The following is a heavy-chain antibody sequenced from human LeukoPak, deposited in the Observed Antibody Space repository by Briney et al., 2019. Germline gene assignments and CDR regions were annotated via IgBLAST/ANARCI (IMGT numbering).Heavy chain of an antibody. V-gene: IGHV4-34*01. CDR3: TRRWNYGRNYYIDV. CDR2: INDSGRI. Sequence: PSETLSLTCAVYGGSFSNYYWSWIRQPPGKGLEWIGEINDSGRINYNPSLMSRVTVSVDTSKNQFSLRLTSVTATDTAVYYCTRRWNYGRNYYIDVWGNGATVSVSS. D-gene: IGHD1-7*01. CDR1: GGSFSNYY. J-gene: IGHJ6*03.